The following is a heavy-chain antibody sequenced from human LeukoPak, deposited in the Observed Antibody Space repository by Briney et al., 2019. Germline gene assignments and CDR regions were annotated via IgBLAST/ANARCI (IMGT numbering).Heavy chain of an antibody. D-gene: IGHD5-18*01. CDR2: MNPNSGNT. Sequence: ASVKVSCKASGYTFTSYDINWVRQATGQGLEWMGWMNPNSGNTGYAQKLQGRVTMTTDTSTSTAYMELRSLRSDDTAVYYCARVGTAMVLANPRDYWGQGTLVTVSS. V-gene: IGHV1-8*02. J-gene: IGHJ4*02. CDR3: ARVGTAMVLANPRDY. CDR1: GYTFTSYD.